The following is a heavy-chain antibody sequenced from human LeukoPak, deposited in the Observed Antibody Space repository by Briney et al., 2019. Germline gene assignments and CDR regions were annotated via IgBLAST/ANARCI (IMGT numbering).Heavy chain of an antibody. D-gene: IGHD6-6*01. Sequence: GGSLRLSCAASGFTFSTYIMNWVRQAPGKGLEWVSSISSSSSYIYYADSVKGRFTISRDNAKNSLYLQMNSLRAEDTAVYYCARVKKSSSSRGPFDYWGQGTLVTVSS. CDR3: ARVKKSSSSRGPFDY. V-gene: IGHV3-21*01. CDR2: ISSSSSYI. CDR1: GFTFSTYI. J-gene: IGHJ4*02.